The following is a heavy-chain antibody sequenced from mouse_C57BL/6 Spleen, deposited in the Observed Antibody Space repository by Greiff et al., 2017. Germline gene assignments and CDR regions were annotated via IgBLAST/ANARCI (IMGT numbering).Heavy chain of an antibody. V-gene: IGHV1-82*01. CDR2: IYPGDGDT. CDR1: GYAFSSSW. Sequence: QVQLQQSGPELVKPGASVKISCKASGYAFSSSWMNWVKQRPGQGLEWIGRIYPGDGDTNYNGKFKGKATLTADKSSSTAYMQLSSLTSVDSAVYFCARDGYDYLFDYWGQGTTLTVSS. J-gene: IGHJ2*01. D-gene: IGHD2-4*01. CDR3: ARDGYDYLFDY.